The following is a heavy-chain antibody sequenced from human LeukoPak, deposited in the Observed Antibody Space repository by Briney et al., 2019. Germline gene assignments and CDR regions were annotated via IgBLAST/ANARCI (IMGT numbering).Heavy chain of an antibody. V-gene: IGHV3-74*01. CDR2: INSDGSST. Sequence: AGGSLRLSCAASGFTFSSYWMHWVRQAPGKGLVWVSRINSDGSSTSYAGSVKGRFTISRGNAKNTLYLQMNSLRAEDTAVYYCAITVTGGIDYWGQGTLVTVSS. D-gene: IGHD4-17*01. CDR1: GFTFSSYW. J-gene: IGHJ4*02. CDR3: AITVTGGIDY.